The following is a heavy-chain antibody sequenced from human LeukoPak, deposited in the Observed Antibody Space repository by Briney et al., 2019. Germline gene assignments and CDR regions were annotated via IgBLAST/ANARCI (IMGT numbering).Heavy chain of an antibody. CDR1: GYTFTGYY. CDR3: AREVGIAVAGSFDY. Sequence: ASVKVSCKASGYTFTGYYMHWVRQAPGQGLEWMGWINPNSGGTNYAQKFQGRVTMTRDTSISTAYMEPSRLRSDDTAVYYCAREVGIAVAGSFDYWGQGTLVTVSS. J-gene: IGHJ4*02. CDR2: INPNSGGT. V-gene: IGHV1-2*02. D-gene: IGHD6-19*01.